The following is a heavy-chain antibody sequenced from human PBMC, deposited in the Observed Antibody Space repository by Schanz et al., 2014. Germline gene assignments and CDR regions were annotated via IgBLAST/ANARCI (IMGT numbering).Heavy chain of an antibody. Sequence: EVELVESGGGLVQPGGSLRLSCAASGFSFGNYGMSWVRQAPGKGLEWVSGFDAHDGRAYYADSAKGRFTISRDNSKSTLYVEMNSLRVEDTAVYYCARVKYCTITRCYRTETEGIYYMDVWGKGTTVTVSS. CDR2: FDAHDGRA. CDR1: GFSFGNYG. J-gene: IGHJ6*03. V-gene: IGHV3-23*04. D-gene: IGHD2-2*01. CDR3: ARVKYCTITRCYRTETEGIYYMDV.